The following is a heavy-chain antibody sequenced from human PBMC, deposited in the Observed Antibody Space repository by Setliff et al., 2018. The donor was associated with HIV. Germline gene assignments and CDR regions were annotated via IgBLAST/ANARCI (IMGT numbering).Heavy chain of an antibody. J-gene: IGHJ4*02. CDR1: GYTFTSYG. CDR2: ISTYNGNT. V-gene: IGHV1-18*01. Sequence: ASVKVSCKASGYTFTSYGITWVRQAPGQGLEWMGWISTYNGNTHYAQKLQGRVTMTTDTSTSTAYMELRSLRSDDTAMYYCARKYTGGPLDYWGQGTLVTVPS. CDR3: ARKYTGGPLDY. D-gene: IGHD6-19*01.